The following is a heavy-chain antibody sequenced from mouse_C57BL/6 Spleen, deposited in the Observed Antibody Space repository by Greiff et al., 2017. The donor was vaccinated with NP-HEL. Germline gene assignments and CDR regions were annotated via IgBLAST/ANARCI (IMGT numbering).Heavy chain of an antibody. CDR1: GYAFTNYL. V-gene: IGHV1-54*01. D-gene: IGHD2-3*01. CDR2: INPGSGGT. J-gene: IGHJ3*01. Sequence: VQLQQSGAELVRPGTSVKVSCKASGYAFTNYLIEWVKQRPGQGLEWIGVINPGSGGTNSTEQVKGKATQTADKSSSTAYMQRSSLTSEYSAVYFCARKDYDGYVAWFAYWGQGTLVTVSA. CDR3: ARKDYDGYVAWFAY.